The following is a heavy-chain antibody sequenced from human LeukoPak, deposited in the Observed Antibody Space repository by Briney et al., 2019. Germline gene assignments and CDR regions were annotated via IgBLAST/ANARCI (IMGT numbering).Heavy chain of an antibody. CDR1: GFTFSSYA. D-gene: IGHD1-26*01. J-gene: IGHJ4*02. Sequence: GGSLRLSCAASGFTFSSYAMSWVRQAPGKGLEWVSAISGSGGSTYYADSVKGRFTISRDNSKNTLYLQMNSLRAEDTAVYYCATVQAGSNYEPFDYWGQGTLVTVSS. CDR3: ATVQAGSNYEPFDY. V-gene: IGHV3-23*01. CDR2: ISGSGGST.